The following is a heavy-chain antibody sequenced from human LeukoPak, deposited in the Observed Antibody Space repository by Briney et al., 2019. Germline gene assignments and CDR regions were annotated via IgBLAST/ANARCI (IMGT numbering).Heavy chain of an antibody. D-gene: IGHD2-2*01. J-gene: IGHJ3*02. CDR1: GGSISSSSYH. CDR2: IHNSGST. CDR3: ARAVQYPHTFDI. V-gene: IGHV4-39*07. Sequence: PSETLSLTCTVSGGSISSSSYHWGWLRQPPGKGLEWIGSIHNSGSTYYNPSLKSRVTISVDTSRNQFSLKLGSVTAADTAVYYCARAVQYPHTFDIWGQGTIVTVSS.